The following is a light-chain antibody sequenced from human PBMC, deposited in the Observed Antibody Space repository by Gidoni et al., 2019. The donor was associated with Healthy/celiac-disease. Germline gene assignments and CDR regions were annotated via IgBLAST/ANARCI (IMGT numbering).Light chain of an antibody. V-gene: IGLV2-14*03. CDR2: DVS. CDR1: SRDVGGYNY. Sequence: QSALTQPASVPGSPGQPITISCTGTSRDVGGYNYVSWYQHHPGKAPNLMIYDVSNRPSAVSNRFSGSKAGNTASLTISGHQAEDEADYYCRSYTSSSTVVFGGGTKLTVL. CDR3: RSYTSSSTVV. J-gene: IGLJ2*01.